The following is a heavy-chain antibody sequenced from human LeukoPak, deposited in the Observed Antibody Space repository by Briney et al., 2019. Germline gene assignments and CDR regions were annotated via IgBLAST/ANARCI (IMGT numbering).Heavy chain of an antibody. CDR1: GGSFSGYY. Sequence: SETLSLTCAVYGGSFSGYYWSWIRQPPGKGLEWIGEINHSGSTNYNPSLKSRVTISVDTSKNQFSLKLSSVTAADTAVYYCARDGSSWYHPFDYWGQGTLVTVSS. CDR3: ARDGSSWYHPFDY. J-gene: IGHJ4*02. V-gene: IGHV4-34*01. D-gene: IGHD6-13*01. CDR2: INHSGST.